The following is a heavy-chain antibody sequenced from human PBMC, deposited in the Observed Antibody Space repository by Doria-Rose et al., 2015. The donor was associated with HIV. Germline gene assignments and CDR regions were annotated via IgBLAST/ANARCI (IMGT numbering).Heavy chain of an antibody. CDR1: GFRFSRYW. Sequence: VQLVESGGGLVQPGGSLRLSCAASGFRFSRYWMSWVRQAPGKGLEWVANMKEDGSEKYYVDSVKGRFIISRDNAKSSVYLQMNSLRGDDTAVYYCVGECRLLWAAVVDGFDIWGQGTMVTVSS. D-gene: IGHD2-2*01. J-gene: IGHJ3*02. V-gene: IGHV3-7*01. CDR3: VGECRLLWAAVVDGFDI. CDR2: MKEDGSEK.